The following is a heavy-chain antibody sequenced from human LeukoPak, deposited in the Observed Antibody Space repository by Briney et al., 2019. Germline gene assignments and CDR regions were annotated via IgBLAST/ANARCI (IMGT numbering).Heavy chain of an antibody. V-gene: IGHV1-2*06. CDR3: ASLGRGSHYPDFDY. CDR2: INPNSGGT. Sequence: ASVKVSCKASGYTFTGYYMHWVRQAPGQGLEWMGRINPNSGGTNYAQKFQGRVTMTRDTSISTAYMELSRLRSDDTAVYYWASLGRGSHYPDFDYWGQGTLVTVSS. J-gene: IGHJ4*02. CDR1: GYTFTGYY. D-gene: IGHD1-26*01.